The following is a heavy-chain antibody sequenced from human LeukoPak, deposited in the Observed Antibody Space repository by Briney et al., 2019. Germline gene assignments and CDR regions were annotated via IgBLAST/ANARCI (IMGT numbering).Heavy chain of an antibody. V-gene: IGHV3-30*02. Sequence: PGGSLRLSCAASGITFSSHGMHWVRQAPDKGLEWVAFIRHEGNDKYYADSVKGRFTISRDNSKNTLYLRTDNLRAEDTAVCFCASDLFMDRWFGGSWGQGTLVTASS. J-gene: IGHJ5*02. CDR1: GITFSSHG. D-gene: IGHD3-10*01. CDR2: IRHEGNDK. CDR3: ASDLFMDRWFGGS.